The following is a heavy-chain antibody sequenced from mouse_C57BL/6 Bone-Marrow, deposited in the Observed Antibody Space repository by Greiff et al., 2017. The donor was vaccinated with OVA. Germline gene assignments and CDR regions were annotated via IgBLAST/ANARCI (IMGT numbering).Heavy chain of an antibody. V-gene: IGHV2-5*01. CDR1: GFSFTSYG. CDR2: IWRGGST. J-gene: IGHJ1*03. CDR3: AKDGATVVASTGFDV. D-gene: IGHD1-1*01. Sequence: QVQLQQSGPGLVQPSQSLSITCTVSGFSFTSYGVHWVRQSPGKGLEWLGVIWRGGSTDYNAAFMSRLSITKDNSKSQVFLKMNSLQADDTAIYYCAKDGATVVASTGFDVWGTGTTVTVSS.